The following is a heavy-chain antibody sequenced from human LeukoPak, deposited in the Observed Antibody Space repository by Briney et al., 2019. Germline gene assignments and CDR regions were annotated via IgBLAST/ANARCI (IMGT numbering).Heavy chain of an antibody. V-gene: IGHV3-11*04. Sequence: AGSLRLSCAASGFTFREYYMAWIRQAPGKGLEWVSYISSTSNTIYYADSVKGRFTISRDNAKNSLYLQMNSLRDEDTAVYYCARERAPGDYWGQGTLVTVSS. CDR3: ARERAPGDY. CDR1: GFTFREYY. CDR2: ISSTSNTI. J-gene: IGHJ4*02.